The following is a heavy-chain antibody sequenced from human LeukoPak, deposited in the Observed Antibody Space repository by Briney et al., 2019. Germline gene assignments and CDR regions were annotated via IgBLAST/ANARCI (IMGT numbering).Heavy chain of an antibody. J-gene: IGHJ4*02. CDR2: IDSSGST. CDR1: GDSIRSYY. D-gene: IGHD3-10*01. Sequence: PSETLSLTCSVSGDSIRSYYWTWIRQPPGKGLEWIGYIDSSGSTNYNPSLKSRVTIPVDTSKNQFSLKSSSVTAADSAMYYCTRLIYYFDYWGQGTLVTVSS. CDR3: TRLIYYFDY. V-gene: IGHV4-59*08.